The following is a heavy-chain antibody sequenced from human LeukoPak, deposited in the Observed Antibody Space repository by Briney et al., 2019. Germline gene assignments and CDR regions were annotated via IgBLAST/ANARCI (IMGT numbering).Heavy chain of an antibody. V-gene: IGHV1-8*01. Sequence: GASVKVSCKASGYTFTSYDINWVRQATGQGLEWMGWMNPNSGNTGYAQKFQGRVTMTRDTSTSTVYMELSSLRSEDTAVYYCARDLGYSYGPPIDLYFDYWGQGTLVTVSS. D-gene: IGHD5-18*01. J-gene: IGHJ4*02. CDR2: MNPNSGNT. CDR1: GYTFTSYD. CDR3: ARDLGYSYGPPIDLYFDY.